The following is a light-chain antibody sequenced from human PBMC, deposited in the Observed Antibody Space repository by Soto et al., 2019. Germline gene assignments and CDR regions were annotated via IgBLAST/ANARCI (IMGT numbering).Light chain of an antibody. CDR2: DVN. CDR1: SSDVGGYNF. CDR3: YSYTGTYTWV. V-gene: IGLV2-11*01. J-gene: IGLJ3*02. Sequence: QSALTQPPSVSGSPGQSVTISCTGTSSDVGGYNFVSWYQQHPGKAPKLMIFDVNKRPSGVPDRFSGSKSDNTASLTISGLQAEDEADYYCYSYTGTYTWVFGGGTKVTVL.